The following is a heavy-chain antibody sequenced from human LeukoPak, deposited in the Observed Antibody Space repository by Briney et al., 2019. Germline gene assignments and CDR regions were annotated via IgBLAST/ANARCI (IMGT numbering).Heavy chain of an antibody. CDR3: ARDNSGGYRPAGAFDI. V-gene: IGHV6-1*01. CDR1: GDSVSRNTAA. J-gene: IGHJ3*02. D-gene: IGHD6-25*01. CDR2: TYYRSKWYN. Sequence: SQTLSLTCAISGDSVSRNTAAWNWIRQSPSRGLGWLGRTYYRSKWYNDYALYVKSRISINPDTPKNQVSLQLNSATPEDTAVYYCARDNSGGYRPAGAFDIWGQGTMVTVSS.